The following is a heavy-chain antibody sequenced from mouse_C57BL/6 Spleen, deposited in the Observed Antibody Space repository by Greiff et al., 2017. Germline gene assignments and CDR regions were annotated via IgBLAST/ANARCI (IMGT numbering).Heavy chain of an antibody. V-gene: IGHV1-9*01. Sequence: QVQLQQSGAELMKPGASVKLSCKATGYTFTGYWIEWVKQRPGHGLEWIGEILPGSGSTNYNEKFKGKATFTADTSSNTAYMQLSSLTTEDSAIYYCARDHGSRYGFAYWGQGTLVTVSA. CDR2: ILPGSGST. CDR1: GYTFTGYW. J-gene: IGHJ3*01. CDR3: ARDHGSRYGFAY. D-gene: IGHD1-1*01.